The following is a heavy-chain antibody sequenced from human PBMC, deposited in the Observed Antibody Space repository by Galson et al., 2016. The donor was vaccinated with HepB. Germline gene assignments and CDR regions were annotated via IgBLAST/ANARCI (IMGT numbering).Heavy chain of an antibody. CDR1: GFTFSSHR. CDR3: ARVVGFWNGYSDY. Sequence: SLRLSCATSGFTFSSHRMHWVRQAPGKGLEWVAVIWYDGNTKYYADSVKGRFTISRDNSKNTLYLQMNSLRAEDTAVYYCARVVGFWNGYSDYWGQGTLVTVSS. CDR2: IWYDGNTK. J-gene: IGHJ4*02. V-gene: IGHV3-33*01. D-gene: IGHD3-3*01.